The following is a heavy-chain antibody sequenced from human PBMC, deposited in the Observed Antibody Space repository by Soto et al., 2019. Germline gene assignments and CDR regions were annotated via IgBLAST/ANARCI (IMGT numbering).Heavy chain of an antibody. CDR1: GFTFSSYS. D-gene: IGHD3-22*01. J-gene: IGHJ4*02. V-gene: IGHV3-21*01. CDR2: ISSSSSYI. Sequence: GSLRLSCAASGFTFSSYSMNWVRQAPGKGLEWVSSISSSSSYIYYADSVKGRFTISRDNAKNSLYLQMNSLRAEDTAVYYCARDLDYYDSSGFDYWGQGTLVTVSS. CDR3: ARDLDYYDSSGFDY.